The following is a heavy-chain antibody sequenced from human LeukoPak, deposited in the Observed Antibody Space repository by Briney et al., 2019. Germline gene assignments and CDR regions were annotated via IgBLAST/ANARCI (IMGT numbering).Heavy chain of an antibody. J-gene: IGHJ3*02. CDR3: ARKSVDNDAFDI. Sequence: GGSLRLSCAASGFTFSSYSMNWVRQAPGKGLEWVSSISSSSSYIYYADSVKGRFTISRDNANNSLYLQMNSLRAEDTAVYYCARKSVDNDAFDIWGQGTMVTVSS. V-gene: IGHV3-21*01. CDR1: GFTFSSYS. D-gene: IGHD6-19*01. CDR2: ISSSSSYI.